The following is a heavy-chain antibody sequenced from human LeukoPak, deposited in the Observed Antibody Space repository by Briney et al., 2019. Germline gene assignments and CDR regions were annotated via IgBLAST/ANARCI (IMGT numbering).Heavy chain of an antibody. CDR2: IKQDGSEK. CDR3: ARDKIVGASKFDY. D-gene: IGHD1-26*01. CDR1: GFTFSDYW. V-gene: IGHV3-7*01. Sequence: PGGSLRLSCAVSGFTFSDYWMSSVRQAPGKGLEWVAHIKQDGSEKYYVDSVKGRFTISRDNAKNSLYLQMNSLRAEDTAMYYCARDKIVGASKFDYWGQGTLVTVSS. J-gene: IGHJ4*02.